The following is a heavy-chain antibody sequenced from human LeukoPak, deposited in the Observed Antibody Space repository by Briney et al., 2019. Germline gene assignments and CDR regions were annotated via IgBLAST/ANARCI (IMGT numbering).Heavy chain of an antibody. CDR3: AKHQNKGFDY. CDR2: ISGSGGST. CDR1: GFTFYNYA. J-gene: IGHJ4*02. V-gene: IGHV3-23*01. Sequence: PGGSLRLSCAASGFTFYNYAMSWVRQAPGKGLEWVSGISGSGGSTFYAESVKGRFTISRDDSKLYLQMNSLRAEDTAVYYCAKHQNKGFDYWGQGTLVTVSS.